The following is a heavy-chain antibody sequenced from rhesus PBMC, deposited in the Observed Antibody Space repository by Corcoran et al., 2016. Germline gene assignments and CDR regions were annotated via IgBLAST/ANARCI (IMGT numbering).Heavy chain of an antibody. V-gene: IGHV4-106*01. CDR2: IYGSVGGT. CDR1: GGSISDDYY. CDR3: ASIAGTTGFVVFDY. Sequence: QVQLQESGPGLVKPSETLSLTCAVSGGSISDDYYWSWIRQPPGKGLEWIGYIYGSVGGTNYNPSLKNRVTISIDTSKNQFSLNLSSVTAADTAVYYCASIAGTTGFVVFDYWGQGVLVTVSS. J-gene: IGHJ4*01. D-gene: IGHD1-20*01.